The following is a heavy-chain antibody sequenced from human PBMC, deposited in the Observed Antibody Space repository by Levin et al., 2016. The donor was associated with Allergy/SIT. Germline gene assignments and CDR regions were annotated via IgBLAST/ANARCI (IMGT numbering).Heavy chain of an antibody. CDR1: SGSVSSAGYY. CDR2: IYYTGESS. D-gene: IGHD3-10*01. Sequence: SETLSLTCTVSSGSVSSAGYYWSWIRQHPGKGLEWIGKIYYTGESSDYNPSLRGRVSISVDTSKNQFSLNVASVTAADTAVYYCVRDEGSGSGNLGWFDPWGPGILVTVSS. J-gene: IGHJ5*02. V-gene: IGHV4-31*02. CDR3: VRDEGSGSGNLGWFDP.